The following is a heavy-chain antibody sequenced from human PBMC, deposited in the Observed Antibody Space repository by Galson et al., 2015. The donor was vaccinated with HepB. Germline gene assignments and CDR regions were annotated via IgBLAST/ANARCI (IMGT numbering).Heavy chain of an antibody. Sequence: SLRLSCAASGFTFSSYSMNWVRQAPGKGLEWVSYISSSGSTIYYADSVKGRFTISRDNAKNSLYLQMNSLRAEDTAVYYCARDGEWELLGVGYWGQGTLVTVSS. CDR1: GFTFSSYS. V-gene: IGHV3-48*04. CDR2: ISSSGSTI. CDR3: ARDGEWELLGVGY. D-gene: IGHD1-26*01. J-gene: IGHJ4*02.